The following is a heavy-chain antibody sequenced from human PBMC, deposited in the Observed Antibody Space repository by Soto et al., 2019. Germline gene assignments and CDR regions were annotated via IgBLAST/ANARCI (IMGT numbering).Heavy chain of an antibody. V-gene: IGHV1-69*01. J-gene: IGHJ4*02. D-gene: IGHD1-7*01. CDR1: GGTFSSYA. CDR2: IIPIFGTA. CDR3: ARGNKGAENWKYADVDY. Sequence: QVQLVQSGAEVKKPGSSVKVSCKASGGTFSSYAISWVRQAPGQGLEWMGGIIPIFGTANYAQKFQGRVTGTADESTSTAYIEVSSLRSEDTAVYYCARGNKGAENWKYADVDYWGQGTLVTVSS.